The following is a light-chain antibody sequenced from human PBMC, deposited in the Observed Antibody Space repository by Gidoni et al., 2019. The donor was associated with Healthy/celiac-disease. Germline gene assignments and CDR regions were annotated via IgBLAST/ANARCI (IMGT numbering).Light chain of an antibody. CDR1: QSVSSN. V-gene: IGKV3-15*01. CDR3: QQYNNWLYT. Sequence: EIVMTQSPATLSVSPGERATLSCRAMQSVSSNLAWYQQKPGQAPRLLIYGASTRATGIPARFSGSGSGTEFTLTISSLQSEDFAVYYCQQYNNWLYTFGQGTKLEIK. J-gene: IGKJ2*01. CDR2: GAS.